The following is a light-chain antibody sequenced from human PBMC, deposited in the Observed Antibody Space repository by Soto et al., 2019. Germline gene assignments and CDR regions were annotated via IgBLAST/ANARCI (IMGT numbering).Light chain of an antibody. CDR1: SGHSSYA. J-gene: IGLJ2*01. CDR2: VNSDGSH. Sequence: QPVLTQSPSASASLGASVKLTCTLSSGHSSYAIAWHQQQPQKGPRYLMRVNSDGSHNKGDGIPDRFSGSSSGAERYLTISSRQSEDEADYYCQTWGNGVVVFGGGTKLTVL. CDR3: QTWGNGVVV. V-gene: IGLV4-69*01.